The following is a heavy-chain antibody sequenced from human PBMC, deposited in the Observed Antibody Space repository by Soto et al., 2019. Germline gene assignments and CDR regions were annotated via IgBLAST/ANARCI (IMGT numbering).Heavy chain of an antibody. V-gene: IGHV5-10-1*01. CDR3: ARHPGYSYDNDY. D-gene: IGHD5-18*01. CDR1: GCRFTSSC. Sequence: PGQSLQISCQGSGCRFTSSCIAWIRQVPGKGLEWMGKIDPSDSYTNYSPSFEGHVTISADKSISTAYLQWSSLKASDTAMYYCARHPGYSYDNDYWGQGTLVTVSS. CDR2: IDPSDSYT. J-gene: IGHJ4*02.